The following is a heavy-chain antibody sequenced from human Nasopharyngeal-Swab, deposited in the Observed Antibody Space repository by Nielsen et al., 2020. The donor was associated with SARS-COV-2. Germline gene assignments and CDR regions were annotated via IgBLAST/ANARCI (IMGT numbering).Heavy chain of an antibody. D-gene: IGHD6-13*01. CDR1: GFTFNTYA. CDR2: ISGSDYST. V-gene: IGHV3-23*01. Sequence: GESLKISCAASGFTFNTYAISWVRQAPGKGLEWVSVISGSDYSTKYADSVKGRFTISRDNSKNTVNLQMNSLRAEDTAVYYCAKEVGSSCCNWFDPWGQGTLVTVSS. J-gene: IGHJ5*02. CDR3: AKEVGSSCCNWFDP.